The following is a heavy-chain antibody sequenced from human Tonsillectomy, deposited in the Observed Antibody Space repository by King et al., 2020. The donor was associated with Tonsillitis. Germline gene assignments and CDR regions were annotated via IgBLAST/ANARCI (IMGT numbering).Heavy chain of an antibody. CDR3: ARGITMFRGVNEFDP. CDR2: ISVYNGHT. V-gene: IGHV1-18*04. CDR1: GYIFTRYG. Sequence: VQLVESGAEVKKPGASVKVSCKASGYIFTRYGISWVRQAPGQGLEWMGWISVYNGHTKYAQKLQGRVTMTTDTSTSTAYMELRSLRSDDTAVYYCARGITMFRGVNEFDPWGQGTLVTVSS. D-gene: IGHD3-10*01. J-gene: IGHJ5*02.